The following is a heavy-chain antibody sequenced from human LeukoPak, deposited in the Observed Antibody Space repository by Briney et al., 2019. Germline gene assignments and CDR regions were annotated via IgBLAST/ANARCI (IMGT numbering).Heavy chain of an antibody. CDR2: ISGYNGNT. J-gene: IGHJ3*02. CDR3: ARDTHRTSDAFDI. Sequence: ASVKVSCKASGYTFSSYGISWVRRAPGQGLEWMGWISGYNGNTNYAEKLQGRVTMTTDTSTSTVYMELRSLRSADTAVYYCARDTHRTSDAFDIWAQGTMVTVSS. V-gene: IGHV1-18*01. CDR1: GYTFSSYG.